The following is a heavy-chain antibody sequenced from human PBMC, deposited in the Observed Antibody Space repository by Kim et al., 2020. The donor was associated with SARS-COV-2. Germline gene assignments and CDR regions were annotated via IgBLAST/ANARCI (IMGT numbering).Heavy chain of an antibody. D-gene: IGHD6-13*01. J-gene: IGHJ4*02. Sequence: SETLSLTCTVSGGSISSYYWSWLRQPAGKGLEWIGHIYTFGSTNYKPSLKSRVTMSIDTSKSHFSLKLSSVTAADTAVYYCARGGSSTLFPFEYWGRGTLVTVSS. V-gene: IGHV4-4*07. CDR3: ARGGSSTLFPFEY. CDR2: IYTFGST. CDR1: GGSISSYY.